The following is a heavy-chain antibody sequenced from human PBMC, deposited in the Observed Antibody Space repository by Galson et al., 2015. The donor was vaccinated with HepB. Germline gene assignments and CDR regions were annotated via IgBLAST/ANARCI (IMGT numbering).Heavy chain of an antibody. CDR1: GFSFSSYA. CDR2: ISGSGGST. J-gene: IGHJ1*01. Sequence: SLRLSCAASGFSFSSYAMSWVRQAPGKGLEWVSAISGSGGSTYYADSVKGRFTISRDNSKNTLYLQMNSLRAEDTAVYYCAKGLRCGGDCYPPFEYFQHWGQGTLVTVSS. D-gene: IGHD2-21*02. V-gene: IGHV3-23*01. CDR3: AKGLRCGGDCYPPFEYFQH.